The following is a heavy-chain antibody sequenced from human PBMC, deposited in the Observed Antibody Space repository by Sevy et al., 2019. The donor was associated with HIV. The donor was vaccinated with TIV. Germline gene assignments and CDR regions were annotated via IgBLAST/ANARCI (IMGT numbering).Heavy chain of an antibody. Sequence: GGSLRLSCAASGFTFSSYAMSWVRQAPGKGLEWVSAISGSGGSTYYADSVKGRFTISRDNSKNTLYLQMNSLRAEDTAVYYCAKNEDWGMIVVVIGPDAFDIWGQGTMVTVSS. CDR2: ISGSGGST. CDR3: AKNEDWGMIVVVIGPDAFDI. D-gene: IGHD3-22*01. J-gene: IGHJ3*02. CDR1: GFTFSSYA. V-gene: IGHV3-23*01.